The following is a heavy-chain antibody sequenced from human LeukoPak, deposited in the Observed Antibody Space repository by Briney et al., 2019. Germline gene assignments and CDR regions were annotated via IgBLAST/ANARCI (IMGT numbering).Heavy chain of an antibody. CDR3: ARHLHYYDSP. Sequence: ASVKVSCKASGYTFTSYDINWVRQATGQGVECIGWLNPNSGNTGYAQKFQVRVTMTRNTSISTAYMELSSLRSEDTAVYYCARHLHYYDSPWGQGTLVTVSS. J-gene: IGHJ5*02. D-gene: IGHD3-22*01. CDR2: LNPNSGNT. V-gene: IGHV1-8*01. CDR1: GYTFTSYD.